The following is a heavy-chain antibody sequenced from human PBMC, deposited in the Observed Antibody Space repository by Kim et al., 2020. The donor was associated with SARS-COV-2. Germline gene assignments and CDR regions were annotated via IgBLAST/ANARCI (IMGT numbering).Heavy chain of an antibody. J-gene: IGHJ6*02. D-gene: IGHD6-13*01. V-gene: IGHV3-15*01. Sequence: GGSLRLSCAASGFTFSNAWMSWVRQAPGKGLEWVGRIKSKTDGGTTDYAAPVKGRFTISRDDSKNTLYLQMNSLKTEDTAVYYCTTCRAAAGSYYYGMDVWGQGTTVTVSS. CDR1: GFTFSNAW. CDR3: TTCRAAAGSYYYGMDV. CDR2: IKSKTDGGTT.